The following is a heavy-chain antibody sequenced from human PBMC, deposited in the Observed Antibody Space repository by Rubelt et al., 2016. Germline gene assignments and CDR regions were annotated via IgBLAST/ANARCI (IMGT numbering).Heavy chain of an antibody. CDR2: ISYDGSNK. CDR3: GRGWLGNLVY. Sequence: QVQLVESGGGVVQPGRSLRLSCAASGFTFRSYGMHWVRQAPGKGLEWVAVISYDGSNKYYADSVKGRFTISMDNAQNSLYLERNSLGTEDTAVYFRGRGWLGNLVYWGQGTLVSV. V-gene: IGHV3-30*19. CDR1: GFTFRSYG. J-gene: IGHJ4*02. D-gene: IGHD6-19*01.